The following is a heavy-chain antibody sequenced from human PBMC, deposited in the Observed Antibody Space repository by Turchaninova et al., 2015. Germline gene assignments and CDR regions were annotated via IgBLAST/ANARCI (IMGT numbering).Heavy chain of an antibody. CDR3: ATYLS. J-gene: IGHJ4*02. V-gene: IGHV4-39*01. CDR2: IYYSVRT. CDR1: GGPIRRTSYP. Sequence: QMPLQESGPGLVKPSETLSLTCTVPGGPIRRTSYPWGWIRPPPGKGLEWIGNIYYSVRTSYNPSLKSRVTISVDTSKNQFSLKLTSVTAADTAVYYCATYLSWGQGTLVTVSS.